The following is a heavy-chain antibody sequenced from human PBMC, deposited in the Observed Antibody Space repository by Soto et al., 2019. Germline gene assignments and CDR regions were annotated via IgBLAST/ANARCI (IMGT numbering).Heavy chain of an antibody. CDR2: IYYRGST. V-gene: IGHV4-59*01. J-gene: IGHJ2*01. Sequence: QVQLQESGPGLVKPSETLSLTCTVSGGSISSYYWSWFRQPPGKGLEWIGYIYYRGSTNYNPSLKSRVTISVDPAKNQFSLKLSSVTAADTAMYYCARFNWYFDLWGRGTLVTVSS. CDR3: ARFNWYFDL. CDR1: GGSISSYY.